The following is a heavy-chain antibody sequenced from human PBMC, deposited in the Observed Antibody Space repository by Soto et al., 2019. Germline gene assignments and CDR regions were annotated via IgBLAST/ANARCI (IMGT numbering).Heavy chain of an antibody. CDR1: GFTFSSYG. Sequence: PGGSLRLSCAASGFTFSSYGMHWVRQAPGKGLEWVAVIWYDGSNKYYADSVKGRFTISRDNSKNTLYLQMNSLRAEDTAVYYCARTGKRFGEFGNYYGMDVWGQGATVTVSS. D-gene: IGHD3-10*01. J-gene: IGHJ6*02. CDR2: IWYDGSNK. CDR3: ARTGKRFGEFGNYYGMDV. V-gene: IGHV3-33*01.